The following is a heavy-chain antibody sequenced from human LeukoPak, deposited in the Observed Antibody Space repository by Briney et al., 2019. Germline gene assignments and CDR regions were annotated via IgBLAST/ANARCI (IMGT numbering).Heavy chain of an antibody. D-gene: IGHD3-22*01. CDR1: GGSISSSNW. CDR2: IYHSGST. V-gene: IGHV4-4*02. J-gene: IGHJ2*01. CDR3: ALSSGYYGSYWYFDL. Sequence: SETLSLTCAVSGGSISSSNWWSWVRQPPGKGLEWIGEIYHSGSTYYNPSLKSRVTISVDKSKNQFSLKLSSVTAADTAVYYCALSSGYYGSYWYFDLWGRGTLVTVSS.